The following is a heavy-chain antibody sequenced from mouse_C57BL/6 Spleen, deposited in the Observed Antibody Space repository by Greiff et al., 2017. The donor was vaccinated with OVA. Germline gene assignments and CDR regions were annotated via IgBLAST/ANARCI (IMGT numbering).Heavy chain of an antibody. V-gene: IGHV5-16*01. D-gene: IGHD4-1*01. J-gene: IGHJ4*01. CDR1: GFTFSDYY. CDR3: AGGDWDDAMDY. Sequence: EVKLMESEGGLVQPGSSMKLSCTASGFTFSDYYMAWVRQVPEKGLEWVANINYDGSSTYYLDSLKSRFIISRDNETNILYLQMSSMKSEDTATYYCAGGDWDDAMDYWGKGTSVTVSS. CDR2: INYDGSST.